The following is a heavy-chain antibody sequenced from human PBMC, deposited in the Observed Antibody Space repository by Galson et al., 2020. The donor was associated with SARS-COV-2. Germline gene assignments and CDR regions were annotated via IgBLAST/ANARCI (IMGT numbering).Heavy chain of an antibody. CDR1: GYAFTDDY. Sequence: GESLKISCKASGYAFTDDYIHWVRQAPGQGPEWMGWINPNSGGTKYAKKFQGRVTLTRDKSSSTAFMELTRLNSADTALYFCARDRYYCESNGYFYDALDVGGQGTLVTGS. J-gene: IGHJ3*01. V-gene: IGHV1-2*02. D-gene: IGHD3-22*01. CDR2: INPNSGGT. CDR3: ARDRYYCESNGYFYDALDV.